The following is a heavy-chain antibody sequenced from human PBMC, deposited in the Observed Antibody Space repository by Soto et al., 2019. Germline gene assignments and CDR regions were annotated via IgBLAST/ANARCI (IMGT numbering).Heavy chain of an antibody. Sequence: ASETLSLTCPVSGGSLTSSSYYWGWVRQPPGKGAEWVGSIYYIGSTDYNPSLKSRVTISVDTSKNQFSLKLSSVTAADTAVYYFSIRRLITMIVVVITTPHFDYWGQGTLVTVSS. V-gene: IGHV4-39*07. J-gene: IGHJ4*02. CDR1: GGSLTSSSYY. CDR2: IYYIGST. CDR3: SIRRLITMIVVVITTPHFDY. D-gene: IGHD3-22*01.